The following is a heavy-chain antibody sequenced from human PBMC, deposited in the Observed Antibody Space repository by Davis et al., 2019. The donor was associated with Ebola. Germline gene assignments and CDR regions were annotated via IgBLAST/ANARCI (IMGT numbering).Heavy chain of an antibody. J-gene: IGHJ6*02. Sequence: AASVKVSCKASGFPFLRYSISGVRQAPGQGLEWMGGIIPIFGTANYAQKFQGRVTITADKSTSTAYMELRSLRSDDTAVYYCARDPRYYYGSGTPYGYYYYGMDVWGQGTTVTVSS. CDR1: GFPFLRYS. V-gene: IGHV1-69*06. D-gene: IGHD3-10*01. CDR2: IIPIFGTA. CDR3: ARDPRYYYGSGTPYGYYYYGMDV.